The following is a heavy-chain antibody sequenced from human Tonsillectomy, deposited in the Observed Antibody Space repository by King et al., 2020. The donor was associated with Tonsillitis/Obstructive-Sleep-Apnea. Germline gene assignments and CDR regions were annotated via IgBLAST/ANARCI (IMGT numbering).Heavy chain of an antibody. Sequence: QLVQSGAEVKKPGASVKVSCKVSGYTLTELSMRWVRQAPGKGLEWMGGFDPEDGETIYAQKFQGRVTMTEDTSTDTAYMELSSLRSEDTAVYFCATCEAIPDAFDIWGQGTMVTVSS. J-gene: IGHJ3*02. CDR1: GYTLTELS. V-gene: IGHV1-24*01. CDR2: FDPEDGET. D-gene: IGHD2-2*02. CDR3: ATCEAIPDAFDI.